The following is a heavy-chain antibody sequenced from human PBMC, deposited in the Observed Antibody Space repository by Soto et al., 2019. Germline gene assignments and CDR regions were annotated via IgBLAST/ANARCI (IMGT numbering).Heavy chain of an antibody. Sequence: TVYYLRWLLHAKEQGLKKIRWINPNSDGTNYAQKFKGWVTMTRDTSISTAYMELSRLRSDDTAVYYCARDRTARYCTNGVCSGRLTEFDYLGQGTLVTVSS. CDR1: TVYY. J-gene: IGHJ4*02. CDR2: INPNSDGT. CDR3: ARDRTARYCTNGVCSGRLTEFDY. V-gene: IGHV1-2*04. D-gene: IGHD2-8*01.